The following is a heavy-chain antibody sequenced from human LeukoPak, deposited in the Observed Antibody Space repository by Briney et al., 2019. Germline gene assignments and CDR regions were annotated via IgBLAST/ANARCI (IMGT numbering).Heavy chain of an antibody. V-gene: IGHV3-48*01. CDR2: ISSSSSTI. D-gene: IGHD4-23*01. CDR1: GFTFSSYS. J-gene: IGHJ4*02. Sequence: GGSLRLSCAASGFTFSSYSMNWVRQAPGKGLEWVSSISSSSSTIYYADSVKGRFTISRDNAKNSLYLQMNSLRAEDTAVYYCAKDPRPYGGNSQGPFDYWGQGTLVTVSS. CDR3: AKDPRPYGGNSQGPFDY.